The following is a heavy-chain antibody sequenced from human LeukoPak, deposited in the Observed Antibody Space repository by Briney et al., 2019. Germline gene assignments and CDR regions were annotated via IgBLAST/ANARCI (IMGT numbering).Heavy chain of an antibody. CDR2: ISSSSSTI. CDR1: GFTFSYYY. J-gene: IGHJ5*02. CDR3: ARPPAQTRGYCSGGSCWPHNWFDP. Sequence: GGSLRLSCAASGFTFSYYYMSWIRQAPGKGLEWVSYISSSSSTIYYADSVKGRFIISRDNAKNSLYLQMNSLRAEDTAVYYCARPPAQTRGYCSGGSCWPHNWFDPWGQGTLVTVSS. V-gene: IGHV3-11*04. D-gene: IGHD2-15*01.